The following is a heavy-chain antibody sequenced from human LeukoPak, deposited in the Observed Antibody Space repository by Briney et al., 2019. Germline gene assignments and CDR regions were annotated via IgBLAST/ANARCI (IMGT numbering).Heavy chain of an antibody. CDR1: GGSISSFY. D-gene: IGHD3-22*01. CDR3: ARHGDYDNDNYDLDY. V-gene: IGHV4-59*08. J-gene: IGHJ4*02. Sequence: SETLSLTCTVSGGSISSFYWSWIRQPPGQGLEWIGYIYYSGSTNYNPSLKSRVTISVDTSKNQFSLKLSSVTAADTAVHYCARHGDYDNDNYDLDYWGQGTLVTVSS. CDR2: IYYSGST.